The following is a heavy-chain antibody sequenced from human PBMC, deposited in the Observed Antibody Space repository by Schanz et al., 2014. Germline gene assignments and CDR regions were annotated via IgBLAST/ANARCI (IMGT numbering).Heavy chain of an antibody. CDR3: AKQHIVRGVICLNWFDS. V-gene: IGHV3-7*02. CDR1: GFTFSDYW. CDR2: IKHDGSVK. Sequence: EVQLVESGGGLVQPGGSLRLSCTASGFTFSDYWMSWVRQAPGKGPEWVANIKHDGSVKDYVDSVEGRFTISRDNAKRSLFLQMNSLRVEDTAVYYCAKQHIVRGVICLNWFDSWGQGILXTVSS. D-gene: IGHD3-10*01. J-gene: IGHJ5*01.